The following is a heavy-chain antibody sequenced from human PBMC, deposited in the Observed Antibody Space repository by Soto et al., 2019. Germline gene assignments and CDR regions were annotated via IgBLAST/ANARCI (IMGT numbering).Heavy chain of an antibody. D-gene: IGHD4-17*01. Sequence: QVQLVQSGAEVKKPGASVKVSCKASGYTFTSYGISWVRQAPGQGLEWMGWISAYNGNTNYAQKLQGRVTMTADTSTSTAYMELRSLRSDDTAVYYCARDPAQDGDSTDGMDVWGQGTTVTVSS. J-gene: IGHJ6*02. CDR1: GYTFTSYG. CDR2: ISAYNGNT. V-gene: IGHV1-18*04. CDR3: ARDPAQDGDSTDGMDV.